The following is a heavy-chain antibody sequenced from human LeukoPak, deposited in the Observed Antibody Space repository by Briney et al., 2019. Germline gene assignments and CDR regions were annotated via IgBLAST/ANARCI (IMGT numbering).Heavy chain of an antibody. D-gene: IGHD4-11*01. CDR1: GFTFSGYW. J-gene: IGHJ4*02. CDR2: IKQDGSEK. Sequence: YPGGSLRLSCAASGFTFSGYWMSWVRQAPGKGLEWVANIKQDGSEKHFVDSVKGRFTISRDSARNSLFLQMNSLRAEDTAVYYRARMTTPDYWGQGTLVTVSS. CDR3: ARMTTPDY. V-gene: IGHV3-7*03.